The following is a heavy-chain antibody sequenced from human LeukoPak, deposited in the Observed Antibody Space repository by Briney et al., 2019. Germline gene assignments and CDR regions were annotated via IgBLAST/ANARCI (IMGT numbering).Heavy chain of an antibody. J-gene: IGHJ4*02. V-gene: IGHV3-23*01. CDR2: IRGSGGST. CDR3: ARYYDESGYYGRHDY. Sequence: AGGSLRLSCAASGFTFSNYAMSWVRQAPGKGLEWVSVIRGSGGSTYSADSVKGRFIISRDNSKNTLYLRMNSLRAEDTAVYYCARYYDESGYYGRHDYWGQGTLVTVSS. D-gene: IGHD3-22*01. CDR1: GFTFSNYA.